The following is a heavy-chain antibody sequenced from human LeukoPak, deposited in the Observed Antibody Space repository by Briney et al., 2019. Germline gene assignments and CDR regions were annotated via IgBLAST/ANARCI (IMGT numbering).Heavy chain of an antibody. CDR2: VSHDGRTK. CDR1: GFTFSSYA. CDR3: ARAVVGKEDLDN. D-gene: IGHD6-19*01. Sequence: GGSLRLSCAASGFTFSSYAMHLVRQDPGKGLVWVAVVSHDGRTKFYAYSVKGRFTISRDNSKNTLYLEMKTLGAEDTAVYYCARAVVGKEDLDNWGQGTLVTVSS. V-gene: IGHV3-30*04. J-gene: IGHJ4*02.